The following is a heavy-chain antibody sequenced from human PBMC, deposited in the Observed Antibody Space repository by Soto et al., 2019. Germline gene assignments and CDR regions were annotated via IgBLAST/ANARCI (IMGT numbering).Heavy chain of an antibody. J-gene: IGHJ4*02. Sequence: QVRLQESGPGLLKPSETLSLTCTVSGGSINTFYWSWVRQPAGKGLEWIGRIFSSASTSFNPSLPSRVAMSVDASKNHVSLKLSSVTAADMAVYYCAREGSYSAYNFAHGIQLWSFDFLGQGALVTVSS. CDR3: AREGSYSAYNFAHGIQLWSFDF. CDR1: GGSINTFY. D-gene: IGHD5-12*01. V-gene: IGHV4-4*07. CDR2: IFSSAST.